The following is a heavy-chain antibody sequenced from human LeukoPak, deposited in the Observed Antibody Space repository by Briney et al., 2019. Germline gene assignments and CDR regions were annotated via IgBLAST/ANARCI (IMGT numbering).Heavy chain of an antibody. V-gene: IGHV3-23*01. CDR1: GFTFSSYA. Sequence: GGSLRLSCAASGFTFSSYAMSWVRQAPGKGLEWVSTISGSAGSTYYADSVKGRFTISRDNSKSTLYLQMNSLRAEDTAVYYCAKDRNRGYDYWGQGTLVTVSS. CDR2: ISGSAGST. CDR3: AKDRNRGYDY. J-gene: IGHJ4*02. D-gene: IGHD5-12*01.